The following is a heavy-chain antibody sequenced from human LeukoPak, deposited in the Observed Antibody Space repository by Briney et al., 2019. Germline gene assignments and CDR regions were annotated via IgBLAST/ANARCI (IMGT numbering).Heavy chain of an antibody. CDR2: FRGSGGRT. Sequence: GGSLRLSCAPSGFTFSSYAMTGVPQAPGKGLEWVSVFRGSGGRTVYADSVKGRFTISRDNSKNMLYLQMKSLRVDDTATYYCAKDHGDYGDYVGWFDPWGEGPLASVSS. D-gene: IGHD4-17*01. CDR3: AKDHGDYGDYVGWFDP. V-gene: IGHV3-23*01. CDR1: GFTFSSYA. J-gene: IGHJ5*02.